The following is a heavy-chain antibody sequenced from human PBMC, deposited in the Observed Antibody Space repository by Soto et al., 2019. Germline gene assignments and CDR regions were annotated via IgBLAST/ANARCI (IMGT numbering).Heavy chain of an antibody. Sequence: GGSLRLSCEASGFNFGSYAMNWVRQAPGKGLEWVSVISGSGGSAHHADSVKGRFTISRDNSKNILYLQMNSLRADDTALYYCAKDGPYYDSSGYFDALDIWGQGTVVTVSS. CDR1: GFNFGSYA. CDR3: AKDGPYYDSSGYFDALDI. V-gene: IGHV3-23*01. J-gene: IGHJ3*02. CDR2: ISGSGGSA. D-gene: IGHD3-22*01.